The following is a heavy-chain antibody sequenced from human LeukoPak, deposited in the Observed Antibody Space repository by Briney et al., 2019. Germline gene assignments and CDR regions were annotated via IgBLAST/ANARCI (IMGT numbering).Heavy chain of an antibody. J-gene: IGHJ6*03. CDR1: GGSFSGYY. CDR2: INHSGST. V-gene: IGHV4-34*01. Sequence: PSETLSLTCAVYGGSFSGYYWSWIRQPPGKGLEWLGEINHSGSTNYNPSLKSRVTISVDSSRNQFSLELTSVTAADTAVYYCARQGASYGDYVWGYYYMDVWGRGTTVIVSS. D-gene: IGHD4-17*01. CDR3: ARQGASYGDYVWGYYYMDV.